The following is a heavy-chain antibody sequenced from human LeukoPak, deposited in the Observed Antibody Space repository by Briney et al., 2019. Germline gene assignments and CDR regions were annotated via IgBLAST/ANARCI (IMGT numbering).Heavy chain of an antibody. CDR2: IIPIFGTA. V-gene: IGHV1-69*05. Sequence: GASVKVSCKASGGTFSSYAISWVRQAPGQGLEWMGGIIPIFGTANYAQKFQGRVTITMDESTSTAYMELSSLRSEDTAVYYCARVNGYSYYFDYWGQGTLVTVSS. J-gene: IGHJ4*02. CDR1: GGTFSSYA. D-gene: IGHD5-24*01. CDR3: ARVNGYSYYFDY.